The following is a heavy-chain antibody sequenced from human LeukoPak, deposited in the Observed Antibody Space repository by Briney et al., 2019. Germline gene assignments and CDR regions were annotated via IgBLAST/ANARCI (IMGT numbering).Heavy chain of an antibody. CDR1: GFTFSSYA. D-gene: IGHD4-17*01. CDR2: IRDSGSST. Sequence: GGALRLSCAASGFTFSSYATSWVRQAPGKGLEWVSAIRDSGSSTHYADSVKGRFTISRDNSKNTLYLQMSSLSPEDTAVYYCAKYGDYKDFDYWGQGTLVTVSS. J-gene: IGHJ4*02. CDR3: AKYGDYKDFDY. V-gene: IGHV3-23*01.